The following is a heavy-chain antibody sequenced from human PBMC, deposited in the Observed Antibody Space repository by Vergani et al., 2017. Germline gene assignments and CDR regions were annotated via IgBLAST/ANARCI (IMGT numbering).Heavy chain of an antibody. V-gene: IGHV1-58*01. CDR1: GFTFTSSA. CDR2: IVVGSGNT. J-gene: IGHJ6*02. Sequence: QLVQSGAEVKKPGSSVKVSCKASGFTFTSSAVQWVRQARGQRLEWIGWIVVGSGNTNYAQKFQERVTITRDMSTSTAYMELSSLRSEDTAVYYCARDRVDDFWSGYYYYYYGMDVWGQGTTVTVSS. D-gene: IGHD3-3*01. CDR3: ARDRVDDFWSGYYYYYYGMDV.